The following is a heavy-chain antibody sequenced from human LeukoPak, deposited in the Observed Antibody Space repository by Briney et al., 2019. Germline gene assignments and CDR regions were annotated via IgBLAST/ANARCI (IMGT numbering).Heavy chain of an antibody. CDR2: IYWDDDK. D-gene: IGHD6-6*01. J-gene: IGHJ4*02. CDR1: GFSLSTNDVG. CDR3: AFSKYSRSDFDS. Sequence: SGPTLVNPTQTLTLTCTFSGFSLSTNDVGVGWIRQPPGEALEWLALIYWDDDKRYSPSQKSRLTITKDTSKNQVVLTMANMDPADNATYYCAFSKYSRSDFDSWGQGTLVTVSS. V-gene: IGHV2-5*02.